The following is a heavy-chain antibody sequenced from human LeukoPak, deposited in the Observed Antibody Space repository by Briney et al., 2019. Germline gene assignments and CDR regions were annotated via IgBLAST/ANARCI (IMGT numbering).Heavy chain of an antibody. CDR2: IYYNGNT. CDR3: ARGLTGLRDGLEF. D-gene: IGHD4-17*01. Sequence: SETLSLTCSVSDGSINSYYWNWIRRPPGKGLEWIGYIYYNGNTNYSPSLKSRVTMSVDTSKNLFSLKVSSVTAADTAVYYCARGLTGLRDGLEFWGQGTMVTVSS. J-gene: IGHJ3*01. V-gene: IGHV4-59*01. CDR1: DGSINSYY.